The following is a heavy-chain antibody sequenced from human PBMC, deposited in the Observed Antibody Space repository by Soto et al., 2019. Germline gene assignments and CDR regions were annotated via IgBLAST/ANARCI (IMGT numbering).Heavy chain of an antibody. V-gene: IGHV1-8*01. D-gene: IGHD6-19*01. CDR1: GYTFTSYD. CDR2: MNPNSGNT. Sequence: ASVKVSCKASGYTFTSYDINWVRQATGQGLEWMGWMNPNSGNTGYAQKFQGRVTMTGNTSISTAYMELSSLRSEDTAVYYCARYSSGWFQDYYYGMDVWGQGTTVTVSS. J-gene: IGHJ6*02. CDR3: ARYSSGWFQDYYYGMDV.